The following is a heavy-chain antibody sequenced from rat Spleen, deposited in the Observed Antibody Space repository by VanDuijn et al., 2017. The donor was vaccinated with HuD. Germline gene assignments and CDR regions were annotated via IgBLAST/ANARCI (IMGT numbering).Heavy chain of an antibody. V-gene: IGHV5-29*01. CDR3: ARRPGDFDC. D-gene: IGHD1-4*01. CDR1: GFTFSSFA. J-gene: IGHJ2*01. Sequence: EVQLVESGGGLVQPGRSMKLSCAASGFTFSSFAMAWVRQAPTKGLEWVATISYDGGSTDYRDSVKGRFTISRDNAKSTLYLQMDSLRSEDTATYYCARRPGDFDCWGQGVMVTVSS. CDR2: ISYDGGST.